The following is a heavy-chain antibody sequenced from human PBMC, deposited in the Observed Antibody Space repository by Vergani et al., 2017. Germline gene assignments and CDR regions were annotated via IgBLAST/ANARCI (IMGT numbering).Heavy chain of an antibody. J-gene: IGHJ4*02. V-gene: IGHV3-23*01. CDR3: AKDLIQYYEFWSGDGPIDY. CDR1: GFTFSSYA. Sequence: EVQLLESGGGLVPPGGSLRLSCAASGFTFSSYAMSWVRQAPGKGLEWVSALSGSGGSTYYADSVKGRFTISRDNSKNTLYLQMNSLRAEDTAVYYCAKDLIQYYEFWSGDGPIDYWGQGTLVTVSS. D-gene: IGHD3-3*01. CDR2: LSGSGGST.